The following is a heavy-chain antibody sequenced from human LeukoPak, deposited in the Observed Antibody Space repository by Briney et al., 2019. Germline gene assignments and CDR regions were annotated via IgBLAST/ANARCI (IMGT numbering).Heavy chain of an antibody. CDR3: TNTYCGGDCYSDY. Sequence: PGGSLRPSCAASGFAFSGSAMHWVRQASGKGLEWVGRIRSKANSYATAYAASVKGRFTISRDDSKNTAYLQLNSLKTEDTAVYYCTNTYCGGDCYSDYWGQGTLVTVSS. CDR2: IRSKANSYAT. J-gene: IGHJ4*02. CDR1: GFAFSGSA. V-gene: IGHV3-73*01. D-gene: IGHD2-21*02.